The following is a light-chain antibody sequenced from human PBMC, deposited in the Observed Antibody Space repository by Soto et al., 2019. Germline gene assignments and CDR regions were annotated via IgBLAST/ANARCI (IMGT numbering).Light chain of an antibody. V-gene: IGKV1-5*01. J-gene: IGKJ1*01. CDR2: DAS. CDR1: QSITTW. Sequence: DIQMTQSPSTLSASVGDRVTITCRASQSITTWLAWYQQKPGQAPKLLIYDASSLESGVPSRFSGSGSGTEFTLTISSLQPDDFGTYYCQQYNSNSWTFGQGTKVEMK. CDR3: QQYNSNSWT.